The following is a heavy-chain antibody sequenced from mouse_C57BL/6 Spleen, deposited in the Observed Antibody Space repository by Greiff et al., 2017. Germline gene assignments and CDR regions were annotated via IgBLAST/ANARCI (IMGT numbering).Heavy chain of an antibody. CDR2: IYPRDGST. CDR3: ASGGFITTADYWYFDV. J-gene: IGHJ1*03. Sequence: QVQLKQSGPELVKPGASVKLSCKASGYTFTSYDINWVKQRPGQGLEWIGWIYPRDGSTKYNEKFKGKATLTVDTSSSTAYMELHSLTSEDSAVYFCASGGFITTADYWYFDVWGTGTTVTVSS. V-gene: IGHV1-85*01. D-gene: IGHD1-1*01. CDR1: GYTFTSYD.